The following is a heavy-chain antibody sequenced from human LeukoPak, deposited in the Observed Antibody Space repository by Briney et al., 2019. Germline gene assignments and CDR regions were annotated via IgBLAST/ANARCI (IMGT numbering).Heavy chain of an antibody. CDR2: IYYSGST. J-gene: IGHJ5*02. CDR3: ARQFCSGGSCYSGLFDP. CDR1: GDSISTGDYY. Sequence: SQTLSLTCTVSGDSISTGDYYWSWIRQPPGKGLECIGYIYYSGSTYYNPSLKSRVTISVDRSKSQFSLILNSVTAADTAVYYCARQFCSGGSCYSGLFDPWGQGTLVTVSS. V-gene: IGHV4-30-4*08. D-gene: IGHD2-15*01.